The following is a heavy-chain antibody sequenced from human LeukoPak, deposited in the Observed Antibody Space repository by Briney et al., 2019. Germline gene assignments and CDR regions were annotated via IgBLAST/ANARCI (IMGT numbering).Heavy chain of an antibody. D-gene: IGHD2-2*01. CDR3: ASSVVPAARYYYYYYGMDV. J-gene: IGHJ6*02. Sequence: KSSETLSLTCAVYGGSFSGYYWSWIRQPPGKGLEWIGEINHSGSTNYNPSLKSRVTISVDTSKNQFSLKLSSVTAADTAVYYCASSVVPAARYYYYYYGMDVWGQGTTVTVSS. CDR2: INHSGST. V-gene: IGHV4-34*01. CDR1: GGSFSGYY.